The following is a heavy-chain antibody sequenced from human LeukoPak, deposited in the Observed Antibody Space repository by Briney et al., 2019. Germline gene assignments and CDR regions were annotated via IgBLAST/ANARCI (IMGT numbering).Heavy chain of an antibody. J-gene: IGHJ3*02. CDR1: GGTFSSYA. CDR3: AREGGRELSLDAFDI. V-gene: IGHV1-69*13. CDR2: IIPIFGTA. D-gene: IGHD1-26*01. Sequence: SVKVSCKASGGTFSSYAISWVRQAPGQGLEWMGGIIPIFGTANYAQKFQGRVTITADESTNTAYMELSSLRSEDTAVYYCAREGGRELSLDAFDIWGQGTMVTVSS.